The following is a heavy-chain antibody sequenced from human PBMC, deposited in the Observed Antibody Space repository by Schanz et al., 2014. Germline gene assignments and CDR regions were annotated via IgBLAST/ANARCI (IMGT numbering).Heavy chain of an antibody. J-gene: IGHJ6*02. CDR2: INPNTGGT. CDR3: ARVRSEDYGGMDV. Sequence: QVQLVQSGAEVKKAGASVKVSCKASGYTFTAYYFHWVRQAPGQGLEWMGRINPNTGGTNFAQKFQSRVTMTTDTSVSTAYMELSRLRSDDTAVYYCARVRSEDYGGMDVWGQGTTVTVSS. V-gene: IGHV1-2*06. CDR1: GYTFTAYY.